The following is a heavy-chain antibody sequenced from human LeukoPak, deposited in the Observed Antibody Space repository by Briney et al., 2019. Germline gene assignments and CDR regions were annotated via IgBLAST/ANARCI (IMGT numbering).Heavy chain of an antibody. CDR2: TNTNTGNP. CDR3: ASFDSSGYYPYYFDY. Sequence: ASVKVSCKASGYTFTSYAMNWVRQAPGQGLEWMGWTNTNTGNPTYAQGFTGRFVFSLDTSVSTAYLQISSLKAEDTAVYYCASFDSSGYYPYYFDYWGQGTLVTVSS. CDR1: GYTFTSYA. D-gene: IGHD3-22*01. J-gene: IGHJ4*02. V-gene: IGHV7-4-1*02.